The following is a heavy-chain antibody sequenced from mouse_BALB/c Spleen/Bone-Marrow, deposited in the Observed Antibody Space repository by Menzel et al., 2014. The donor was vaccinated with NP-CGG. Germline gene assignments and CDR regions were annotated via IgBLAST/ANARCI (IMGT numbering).Heavy chain of an antibody. Sequence: QVQLQQPGAELVKPGASVKLSCKASGYTFTSYWMHWVKQRPGQGLEWIGEINPSNGRTNYNEKFKSKATLTVDKSSSTAYMQLSSLTSEDSAVYYCAGGRGYFDYWGQGTTLTVSS. D-gene: IGHD3-3*01. J-gene: IGHJ2*01. CDR2: INPSNGRT. CDR1: GYTFTSYW. V-gene: IGHV1S81*02. CDR3: AGGRGYFDY.